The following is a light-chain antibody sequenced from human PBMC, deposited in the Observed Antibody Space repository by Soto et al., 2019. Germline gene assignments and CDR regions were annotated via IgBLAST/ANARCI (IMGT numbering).Light chain of an antibody. CDR1: QSVSSN. CDR3: QQYHNWPPIT. J-gene: IGKJ3*01. CDR2: GAS. V-gene: IGKV3-15*01. Sequence: EIVMTQSPATLSVSPGESATLSCRASQSVSSNLAWYQHKPGQAPRLLIYGASTRATGIAARFSGSGSGTEFTLTISSLQFEDYAIYYCQQYHNWPPITFGPGTKVDIK.